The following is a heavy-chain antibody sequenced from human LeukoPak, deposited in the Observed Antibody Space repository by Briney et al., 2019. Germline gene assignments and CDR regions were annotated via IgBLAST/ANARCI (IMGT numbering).Heavy chain of an antibody. CDR2: INWNGGST. CDR1: GFTFDDYG. J-gene: IGHJ4*02. Sequence: PGGSLRLSCAASGFTFDDYGMSWVRQAPGKGLEWVSGINWNGGSTGYADSVKGRFTISRDNAKNSLYLQMNSLSAEDTALYYCARVNDSPTYSSSSDSGTLDYWGQGTLLTVSS. V-gene: IGHV3-20*04. CDR3: ARVNDSPTYSSSSDSGTLDY. D-gene: IGHD6-6*01.